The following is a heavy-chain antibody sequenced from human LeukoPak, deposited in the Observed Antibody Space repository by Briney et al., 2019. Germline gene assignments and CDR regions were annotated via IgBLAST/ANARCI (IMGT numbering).Heavy chain of an antibody. Sequence: ASVKVSCKASGYTFTGYYMHWVRQAPGQGLEWMGWINPNSGGTNYAQKFQGRVTMTRDTSISTAYMELSRLRSDDAAVYYCARVSLFFGVVPSDYWGQGTLVTVSS. V-gene: IGHV1-2*02. CDR3: ARVSLFFGVVPSDY. CDR1: GYTFTGYY. D-gene: IGHD3-3*01. CDR2: INPNSGGT. J-gene: IGHJ4*02.